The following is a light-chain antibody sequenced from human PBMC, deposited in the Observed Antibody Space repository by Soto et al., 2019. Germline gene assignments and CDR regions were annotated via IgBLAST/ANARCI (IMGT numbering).Light chain of an antibody. CDR3: QRRSNCPPT. Sequence: EIVLTQFPATLSLSPGERATLSCRASQSVSSYLAWYQQKPGQAPRLLIYDASNRATGIPARFSGSGSGTDFTLTISSLEPEDFAVYYCQRRSNCPPTFGQGTRLEIK. V-gene: IGKV3-11*01. CDR2: DAS. J-gene: IGKJ5*01. CDR1: QSVSSY.